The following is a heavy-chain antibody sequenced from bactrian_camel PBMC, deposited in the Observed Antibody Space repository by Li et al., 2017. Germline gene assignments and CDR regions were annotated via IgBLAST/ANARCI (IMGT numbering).Heavy chain of an antibody. CDR3: AADLGDYDVPY. J-gene: IGHJ4*01. CDR1: GFTSRNYY. D-gene: IGHD4*01. CDR2: IYTGGGST. V-gene: IGHV3-2*01. Sequence: HVQLVESGGGLVQPGGSLRLSCAASGFTSRNYYMTWVRQAPGKGLEWVSSIYTGGGSTYYADSVKGRFTISKYGAKNTLYLQMNSLKPEDTAVYYCAADLGDYDVPYWGQRTQVTVS.